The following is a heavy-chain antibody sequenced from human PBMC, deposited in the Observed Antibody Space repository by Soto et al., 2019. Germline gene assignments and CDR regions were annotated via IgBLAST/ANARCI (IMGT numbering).Heavy chain of an antibody. CDR3: ARVSGWLSTGALDP. V-gene: IGHV4-59*12. J-gene: IGHJ5*02. Sequence: SETLSLTCVVSGGSITSYHWSWIRQFPGKGLEWIAYTAYTGNTNYNPSLKSRVTISVDKSKNQFSLKLSSVTAADTAVYYCARVSGWLSTGALDPWGQGTLVTVSS. D-gene: IGHD3-22*01. CDR2: TAYTGNT. CDR1: GGSITSYH.